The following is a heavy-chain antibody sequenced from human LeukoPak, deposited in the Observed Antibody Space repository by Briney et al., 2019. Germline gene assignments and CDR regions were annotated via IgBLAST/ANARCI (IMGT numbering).Heavy chain of an antibody. Sequence: GASVKVSCKVSGYTLTELSMHWVRQAPGKGLEWMGGFDPEDGETIYAQKFQGRVTMTEDTSTDTAYMELSSLRSEDTAVCYCASKRYASSGWDMEDYWGQGTLVTVSS. J-gene: IGHJ4*02. CDR2: FDPEDGET. V-gene: IGHV1-24*01. CDR1: GYTLTELS. CDR3: ASKRYASSGWDMEDY. D-gene: IGHD6-19*01.